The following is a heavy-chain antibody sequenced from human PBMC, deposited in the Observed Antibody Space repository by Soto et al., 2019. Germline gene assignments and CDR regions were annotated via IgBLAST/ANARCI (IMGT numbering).Heavy chain of an antibody. D-gene: IGHD6-13*01. CDR1: GFTFSSYA. CDR3: AKSLYSSSWYWYGMDV. J-gene: IGHJ6*02. V-gene: IGHV3-23*01. Sequence: EVQLLESGGGLVQPGGSPRLSCAASGFTFSSYAMSWVRQAPGKGLEWVSAISGSGGSTYYADSVKGRFTISRDNSKNTLYLQMNSLRAEDTAVYYCAKSLYSSSWYWYGMDVWGQGTTVTVSS. CDR2: ISGSGGST.